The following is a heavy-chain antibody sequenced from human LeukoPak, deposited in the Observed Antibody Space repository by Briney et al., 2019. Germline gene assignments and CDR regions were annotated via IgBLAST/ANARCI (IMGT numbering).Heavy chain of an antibody. Sequence: GGSLRLSCAASGFTFSGYGMSWVRQAPGKGLEWVSAISGSGGSTYYADSVKGRFTISRDNSKNTLYLQMNSLRAEDTAVYYCAKAKGYSSSWPFDYWGQGTLVTVSS. J-gene: IGHJ4*02. CDR3: AKAKGYSSSWPFDY. CDR1: GFTFSGYG. D-gene: IGHD6-13*01. V-gene: IGHV3-23*01. CDR2: ISGSGGST.